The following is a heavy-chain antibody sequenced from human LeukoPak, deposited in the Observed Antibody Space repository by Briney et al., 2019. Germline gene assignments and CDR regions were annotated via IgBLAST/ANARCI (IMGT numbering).Heavy chain of an antibody. V-gene: IGHV1-46*01. CDR3: ARADYYDSSGYYFFSGFDY. CDR1: GYTFTNYY. J-gene: IGHJ4*02. CDR2: INPGGGST. D-gene: IGHD3-22*01. Sequence: GASVKVSCKASGYTFTNYYVHWVRQAPGQGLEWMGIINPGGGSTSYAQKLQGRVTMTRDTSTSTVYMELSSLRSEDTAVYYCARADYYDSSGYYFFSGFDYWAREPWSPSPQ.